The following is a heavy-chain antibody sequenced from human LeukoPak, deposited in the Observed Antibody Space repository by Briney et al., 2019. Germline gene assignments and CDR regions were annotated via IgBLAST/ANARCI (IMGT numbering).Heavy chain of an antibody. V-gene: IGHV3-48*03. CDR1: GFTFSSYE. CDR3: AELGITMIGGV. CDR2: ISSSGSTI. D-gene: IGHD3-10*02. Sequence: GGSLRLSCAASGFTFSSYEMNWVRQAPGKGLEWVSYISSSGSTIYYADSVKGRFTISRDNAKNSLSLQMNSLRAEDTAVYYCAELGITMIGGVWGKGTTVTISS. J-gene: IGHJ6*04.